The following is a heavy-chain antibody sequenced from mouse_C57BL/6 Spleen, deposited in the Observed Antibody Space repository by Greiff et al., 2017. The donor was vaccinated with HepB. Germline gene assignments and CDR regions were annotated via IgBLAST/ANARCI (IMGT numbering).Heavy chain of an antibody. Sequence: QVQLQQPGAELVRPGTSVKLSCKASGYTFTSYWMHWVKQRPGQGLEWIGVIDPSDSYTNYKQKFKGKATLTVDTSSSTVYMQLSSLTSEDSAVYYCARRVRPYAMDYWGQGTSVTVSS. CDR2: IDPSDSYT. J-gene: IGHJ4*01. V-gene: IGHV1-59*01. CDR1: GYTFTSYW. D-gene: IGHD1-2*01. CDR3: ARRVRPYAMDY.